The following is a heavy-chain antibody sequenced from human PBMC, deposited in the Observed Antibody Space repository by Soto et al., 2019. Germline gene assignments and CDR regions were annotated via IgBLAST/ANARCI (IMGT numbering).Heavy chain of an antibody. Sequence: GESLKISCKGSGYSFTSYWIGWVRQMPGKGLEWMGIIYPGDSDTRYSPSLQGQVTISADKSISTAYLQWSSLKASDTAMYYCARDRYYYGSGSFFYGMDVWGQGTTVTVSS. CDR3: ARDRYYYGSGSFFYGMDV. CDR1: GYSFTSYW. V-gene: IGHV5-51*01. D-gene: IGHD3-10*01. J-gene: IGHJ6*02. CDR2: IYPGDSDT.